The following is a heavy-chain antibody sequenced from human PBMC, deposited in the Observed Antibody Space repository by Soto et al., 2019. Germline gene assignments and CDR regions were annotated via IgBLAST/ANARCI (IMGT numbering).Heavy chain of an antibody. CDR3: ATDPSTGYTDY. Sequence: EVQLLESGGDLVQPGGSLRLSCAASGFTFSSFAMTWVRQAPGKGLEWVSTISSHSGDSTFSADSVKGRFTIARDNSKNTLYLQMTSLRAVETAIFFCATDPSTGYTDYWGQGTLVTGFS. J-gene: IGHJ4*02. CDR1: GFTFSSFA. V-gene: IGHV3-23*01. D-gene: IGHD3-9*01. CDR2: ISSHSGDST.